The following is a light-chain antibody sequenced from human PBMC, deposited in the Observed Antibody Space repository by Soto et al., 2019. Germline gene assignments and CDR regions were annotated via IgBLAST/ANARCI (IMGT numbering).Light chain of an antibody. V-gene: IGKV4-1*01. CDR1: QSVLYSSNNKNY. CDR3: QQYYSTPRT. CDR2: WAS. J-gene: IGKJ1*01. Sequence: DIVMTQSPDSLAVSLGERATINCKSSQSVLYSSNNKNYLAWYQQKPGQPPKLLIYWASTRESVVPDRFSGSGSGTEFTLTISSLQAEDLAVYYCQQYYSTPRTFGQGTKVEIK.